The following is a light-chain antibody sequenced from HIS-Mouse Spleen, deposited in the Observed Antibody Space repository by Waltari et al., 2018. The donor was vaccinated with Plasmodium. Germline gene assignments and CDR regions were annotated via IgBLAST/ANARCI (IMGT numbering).Light chain of an antibody. CDR2: EFS. CDR3: SSYAGSSV. CDR1: SSDVGGYNS. V-gene: IGLV2-8*01. J-gene: IGLJ1*01. Sequence: QSALTQPPSASGSPGQSVPISCTATSSDVGGYNSVSWYQQHPGKPPKLMFYEFSKRPPGVPDRFSGSKSGNTASLTVSGLQAEDEADYYCSSYAGSSVFGTGTKVTVL.